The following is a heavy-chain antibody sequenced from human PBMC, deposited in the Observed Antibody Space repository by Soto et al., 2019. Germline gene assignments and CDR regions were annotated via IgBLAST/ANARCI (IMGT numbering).Heavy chain of an antibody. Sequence: GASVKVSCKASGGTFSSYAISWVRQAPGQGLEWMGGIIPIFGTANYAQKFQGRVTITADESTSTAYMELSSLRSEDTAVYYCARAKNCSGGSCYPLSYYYYYGMDVWGQGTTVTVS. CDR2: IIPIFGTA. J-gene: IGHJ6*02. CDR1: GGTFSSYA. D-gene: IGHD2-15*01. V-gene: IGHV1-69*13. CDR3: ARAKNCSGGSCYPLSYYYYYGMDV.